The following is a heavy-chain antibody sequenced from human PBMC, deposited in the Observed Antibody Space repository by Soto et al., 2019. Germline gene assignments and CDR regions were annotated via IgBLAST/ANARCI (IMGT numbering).Heavy chain of an antibody. Sequence: QVQLVQSGAEVKKPGASVKVSCKASGYTFTSYAMHWVRQAPGQRLEWMGWINAGNGNTKYSQKFQGRVTITRDTSASTAYMELSSLRSEDTAVYYCARGPPPQYSSSWYVDDYWGQGTLVTVSS. V-gene: IGHV1-3*01. J-gene: IGHJ4*02. CDR2: INAGNGNT. CDR3: ARGPPPQYSSSWYVDDY. D-gene: IGHD6-13*01. CDR1: GYTFTSYA.